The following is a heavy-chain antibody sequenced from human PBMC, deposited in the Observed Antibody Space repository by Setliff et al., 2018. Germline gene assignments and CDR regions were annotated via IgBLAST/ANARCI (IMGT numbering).Heavy chain of an antibody. J-gene: IGHJ4*02. CDR3: ARHVKVATEYFDC. CDR2: VYHSGGT. CDR1: GGSISSGSDY. D-gene: IGHD5-12*01. Sequence: ETLSLTCTVSGGSISSGSDYWAWIRQPPGKGLEWLGTVYHSGGTYYNPSLKSRVTMSVDTSKNLFSLKLNSVTAADTALYYCARHVKVATEYFDCWGQGTLVTVSS. V-gene: IGHV4-39*01.